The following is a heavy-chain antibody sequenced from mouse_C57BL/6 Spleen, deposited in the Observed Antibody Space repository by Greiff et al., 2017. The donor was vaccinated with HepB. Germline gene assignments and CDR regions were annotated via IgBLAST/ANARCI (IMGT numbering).Heavy chain of an antibody. J-gene: IGHJ4*01. V-gene: IGHV1-80*01. CDR2: IYPGDGDT. CDR3: ARPYGGYYAMDY. Sequence: QVQLKQSGAELVKPGASVKISCKASGYAFSSYWMNWVKQRPGKGLEWIGQIYPGDGDTNYNGKFKGKATLTADKSSSTAYMQLSSLTSEDSAVYFCARPYGGYYAMDYWGQGTSVTVSS. CDR1: GYAFSSYW. D-gene: IGHD1-1*01.